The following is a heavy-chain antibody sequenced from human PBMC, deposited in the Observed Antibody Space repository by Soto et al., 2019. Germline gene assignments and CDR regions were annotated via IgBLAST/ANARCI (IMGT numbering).Heavy chain of an antibody. D-gene: IGHD3-3*01. CDR2: ISSSSSYI. CDR3: ARSYNDFWSGYDNYGMDV. V-gene: IGHV3-21*01. J-gene: IGHJ6*02. Sequence: PGGSLRLSCAASGFTFSSYRMNWVRQAPGKGLEWVSCISSSSSYIYYADSVKGRFTISRENAKNSLYLQMNSLRAEDTAVYYCARSYNDFWSGYDNYGMDVWGQGTTVTVS. CDR1: GFTFSSYR.